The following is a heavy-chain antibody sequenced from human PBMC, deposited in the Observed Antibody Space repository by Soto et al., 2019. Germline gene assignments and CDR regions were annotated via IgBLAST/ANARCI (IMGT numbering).Heavy chain of an antibody. V-gene: IGHV3-33*01. J-gene: IGHJ4*02. D-gene: IGHD3-9*01. CDR2: IWFDGSHK. CDR3: ARLTGSYFDS. Sequence: QVQVVESGGGVVQPGRSLRLSCAASGFIFSNHGMLWARQAPGKGLEWVAVIWFDGSHKYYSDSVKGRFTISRDNFKNTLYLHMNSLRAEDTAVYYCARLTGSYFDSWGQGTLVTVSS. CDR1: GFIFSNHG.